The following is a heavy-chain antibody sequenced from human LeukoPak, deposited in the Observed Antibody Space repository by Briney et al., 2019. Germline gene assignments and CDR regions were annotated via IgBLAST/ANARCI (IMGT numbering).Heavy chain of an antibody. V-gene: IGHV1-18*01. CDR1: GYTFTSYG. CDR2: ISAYNGNT. CDR3: ARVPVRLGRPSRFDP. Sequence: ASVKVSCKASGYTFTSYGISWVRQAPGQGLEWMGWISAYNGNTNYAQKLQGRVTMTTDTSTSTAYMELRSLRSDDTAVYYCARVPVRLGRPSRFDPWGQGTLDTVSS. J-gene: IGHJ5*02. D-gene: IGHD3-10*01.